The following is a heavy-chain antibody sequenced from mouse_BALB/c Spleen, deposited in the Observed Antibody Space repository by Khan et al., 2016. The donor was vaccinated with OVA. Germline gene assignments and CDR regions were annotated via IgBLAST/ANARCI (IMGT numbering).Heavy chain of an antibody. CDR2: IYPGTDTS. CDR1: GYIFTSYW. Sequence: QVHVKQSGAELVRPGASVKLSCKTSGYIFTSYWIHWVKQRSGQGLEWIARIYPGTDTSYYNEKFKDKATLTADKSSSTAYMQLSSLKSEDSDVYFWAREEALYHFDHWGQGTTLTVSS. V-gene: IGHV1S132*01. D-gene: IGHD3-2*02. CDR3: AREEALYHFDH. J-gene: IGHJ2*01.